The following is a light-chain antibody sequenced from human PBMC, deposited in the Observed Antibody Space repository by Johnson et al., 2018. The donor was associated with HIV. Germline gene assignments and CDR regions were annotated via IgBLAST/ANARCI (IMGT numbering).Light chain of an antibody. CDR1: SSNVGSNS. V-gene: IGLV1-51*01. CDR2: DND. Sequence: QSVLTQPPSVSAAPGQKVTISCSGSSSNVGSNSVSWYRHFPETAPKVLIYDNDKRPSGIPDRFSASKSGTSATLGITGLQTGDEADYYCGTWDSRLRNVFGTGTKVTVL. J-gene: IGLJ1*01. CDR3: GTWDSRLRNV.